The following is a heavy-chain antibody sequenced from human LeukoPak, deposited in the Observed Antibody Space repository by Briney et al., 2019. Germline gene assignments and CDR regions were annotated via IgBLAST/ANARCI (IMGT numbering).Heavy chain of an antibody. CDR3: TTDPIVVVINGVDY. CDR2: IKSKTDGGTT. Sequence: PGGSLRLSCAASGFTFTNAWMSWVRQAPGKGLEWVGRIKSKTDGGTTDYAVPVKGRFTISRDDSKNTLYLQMNSLKTEDTAVYYCTTDPIVVVINGVDYWGQGTLVTVSS. V-gene: IGHV3-15*01. CDR1: GFTFTNAW. J-gene: IGHJ4*02. D-gene: IGHD3-22*01.